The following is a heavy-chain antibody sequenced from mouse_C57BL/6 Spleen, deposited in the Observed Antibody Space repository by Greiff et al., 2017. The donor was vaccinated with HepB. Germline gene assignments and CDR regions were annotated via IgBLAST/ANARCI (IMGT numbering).Heavy chain of an antibody. D-gene: IGHD3-3*01. Sequence: VQLQQSGAELVKPGASVKISCKASGYAFSSYWMNWVKQRPGKGLEWIGQIYPGDGDTNYNGKFKGKATLTADKSSSTAYMQLSSLTSEDSAVYFCARKGWDGDYVDYWGQGTTLTVSS. J-gene: IGHJ2*01. CDR1: GYAFSSYW. CDR2: IYPGDGDT. V-gene: IGHV1-80*01. CDR3: ARKGWDGDYVDY.